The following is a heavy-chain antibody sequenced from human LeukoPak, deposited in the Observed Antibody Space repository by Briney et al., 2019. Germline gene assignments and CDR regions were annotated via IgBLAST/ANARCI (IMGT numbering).Heavy chain of an antibody. CDR1: GGTFSSYA. V-gene: IGHV1-69*05. J-gene: IGHJ4*02. CDR2: IIPIFGTA. Sequence: ASVKVSCKASGGTFSSYAISWVRQAPGQGLEWMGGIIPIFGTANYAQKFQGRVTITRDTSASTAYMELSSLRSEDTAVYYCARVYSSGWPFDYWGQGTLVTVSS. D-gene: IGHD6-19*01. CDR3: ARVYSSGWPFDY.